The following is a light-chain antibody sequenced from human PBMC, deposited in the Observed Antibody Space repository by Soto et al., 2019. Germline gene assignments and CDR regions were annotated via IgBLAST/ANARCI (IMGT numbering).Light chain of an antibody. CDR3: QQYGSSLSIT. Sequence: EIVLTQSPGTLSLSPGERATLSCRASQSVSSSYLAWYQQKPGQAPRLLIYGASSRATGIPDRFSGSGSGTDVTITISRLEPEDFAVYYCQQYGSSLSITFGQGTRLEIK. CDR1: QSVSSSY. CDR2: GAS. J-gene: IGKJ5*01. V-gene: IGKV3-20*01.